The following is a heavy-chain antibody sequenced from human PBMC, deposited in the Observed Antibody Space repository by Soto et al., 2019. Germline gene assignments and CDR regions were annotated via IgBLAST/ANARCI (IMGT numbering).Heavy chain of an antibody. CDR3: TRQDIMVRENYYYYMDV. J-gene: IGHJ6*03. D-gene: IGHD3-10*01. V-gene: IGHV3-73*01. Sequence: GGSLRVSCAASGFTFSGSAMHWVRQASGKGLEWVGRIRSKANSYATAYAASVKGRFTISRDDSKNTAYLQMNSLKTEDTAVYYCTRQDIMVRENYYYYMDVWGKGTTVTVSS. CDR2: IRSKANSYAT. CDR1: GFTFSGSA.